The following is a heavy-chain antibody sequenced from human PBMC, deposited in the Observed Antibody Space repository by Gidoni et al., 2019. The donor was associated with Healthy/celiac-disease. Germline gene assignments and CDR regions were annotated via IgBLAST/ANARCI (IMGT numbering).Heavy chain of an antibody. V-gene: IGHV3-11*05. D-gene: IGHD6-19*01. J-gene: IGHJ4*02. CDR1: GFPFSDYY. Sequence: QVQRVEYGGGLVKPGGSLQLSCAASGFPFSDYYMSWIRQAPGKGREWVSYISSSSSYTNYADSVKGRFTISRDNAKNSLYLQMNSLRAEDTAVYYCARRSAVAGNFFDYWGQGTLVTVSS. CDR3: ARRSAVAGNFFDY. CDR2: ISSSSSYT.